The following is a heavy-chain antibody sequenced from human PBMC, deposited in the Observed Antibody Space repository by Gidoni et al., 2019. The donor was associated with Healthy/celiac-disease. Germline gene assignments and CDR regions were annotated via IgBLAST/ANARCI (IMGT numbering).Heavy chain of an antibody. V-gene: IGHV3-21*01. CDR3: ARNARRIAARPGGNNYYGMDV. CDR2: ISSISCYI. J-gene: IGHJ6*04. D-gene: IGHD6-6*01. CDR1: GCNFSSYS. Sequence: EVQLVESGGGLVKPGGSLRLSCAASGCNFSSYSMNCVRQAPGKGLEWFSSISSISCYISYADSVKGRFTSSRDNAKNSLYLQMNSLRAEDTAVYYCARNARRIAARPGGNNYYGMDVWGKGTTVTVSS.